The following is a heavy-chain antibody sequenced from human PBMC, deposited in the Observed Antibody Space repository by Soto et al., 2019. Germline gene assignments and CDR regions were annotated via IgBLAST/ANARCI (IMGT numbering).Heavy chain of an antibody. J-gene: IGHJ4*02. D-gene: IGHD3-10*01. CDR1: GYTFTSYG. CDR2: ISAYNGNT. V-gene: IGHV1-18*01. CDR3: ARLYYYGSGSQTYFDY. Sequence: ASVKVSCKASGYTFTSYGISWVRQAPGQGLEWMGWISAYNGNTNYAQKLQGRVTMTTDTSTSTAYMELRSLRSDDTAVYYCARLYYYGSGSQTYFDYRGQGTLVTVSS.